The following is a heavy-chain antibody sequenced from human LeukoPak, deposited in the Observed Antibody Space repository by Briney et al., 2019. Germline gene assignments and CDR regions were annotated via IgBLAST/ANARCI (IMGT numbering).Heavy chain of an antibody. CDR2: MNPNSGNT. CDR1: GYTFTSYD. J-gene: IGHJ3*02. CDR3: ARHGVRGWYEAFDI. D-gene: IGHD6-19*01. Sequence: ASVKVSCKASGYTFTSYDINWVRQATGQGLEWMGWMNPNSGNTGYAQKFQGRVTMTRNTSISTAYMELSSLRSEDTAVYYCARHGVRGWYEAFDIWGQGTMVTVSS. V-gene: IGHV1-8*01.